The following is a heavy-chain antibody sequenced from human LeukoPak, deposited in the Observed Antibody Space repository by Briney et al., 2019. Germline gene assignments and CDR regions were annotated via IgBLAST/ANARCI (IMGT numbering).Heavy chain of an antibody. CDR2: ISGSGGST. CDR3: AKPEAGASYYDYVWGSYPALYYFDY. CDR1: GFTFSSYA. Sequence: GGSLRLSCAASGFTFSSYAMSWVRQAPGKGLEWVSAISGSGGSTYYADSVKGRFTISRDNSKNTLYLQMNSLRAEDKAVYYCAKPEAGASYYDYVWGSYPALYYFDYWGQGTLVTVSS. J-gene: IGHJ4*02. V-gene: IGHV3-23*01. D-gene: IGHD3-16*02.